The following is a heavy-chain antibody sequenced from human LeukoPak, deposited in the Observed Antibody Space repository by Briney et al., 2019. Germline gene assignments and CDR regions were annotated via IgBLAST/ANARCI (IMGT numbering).Heavy chain of an antibody. CDR1: GGSFSESG. CDR3: GAGSLEWSQHYYNMNV. CDR2: IVPMFGTA. V-gene: IGHV1-69*13. Sequence: ASVKVSCKASGGSFSESGFSWVRQAPGQGLEWMGGIVPMFGTADYAQKFKGRVTITADESTTTAYLELTSLRSDDTAVYYCGAGSLEWSQHYYNMNVWGKGTTVTVAS. J-gene: IGHJ6*04. D-gene: IGHD3-3*01.